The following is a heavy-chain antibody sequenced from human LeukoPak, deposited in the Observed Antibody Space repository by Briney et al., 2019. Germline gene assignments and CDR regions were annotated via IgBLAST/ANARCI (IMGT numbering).Heavy chain of an antibody. CDR3: AREVTMVRGVDYYYYMDV. CDR1: GYTFSSFS. D-gene: IGHD3-10*01. J-gene: IGHJ6*03. Sequence: GGSLRLSCAASGYTFSSFSINWVRQAPGKGLEWVSSISVRSNYIYYADSVRGRFSISRDNARNSLYLQMNSLRAEDTALYYCAREVTMVRGVDYYYYMDVWGKGTTVTVSS. CDR2: ISVRSNYI. V-gene: IGHV3-21*01.